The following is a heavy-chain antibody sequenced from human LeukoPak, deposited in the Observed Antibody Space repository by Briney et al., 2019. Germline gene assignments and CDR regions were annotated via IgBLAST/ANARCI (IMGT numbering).Heavy chain of an antibody. J-gene: IGHJ3*02. D-gene: IGHD3-22*01. Sequence: GGSLRLSCAASGFTFSSYDMHWVRQATGKGLEWVSAIGTAGDTYYPGSVKGRFTISRDNSKNTLFLQMNSLRAEDTAMYYCAGDPPRSGFAFDIWGQGTMVTVSS. CDR3: AGDPPRSGFAFDI. CDR1: GFTFSSYD. CDR2: IGTAGDT. V-gene: IGHV3-13*01.